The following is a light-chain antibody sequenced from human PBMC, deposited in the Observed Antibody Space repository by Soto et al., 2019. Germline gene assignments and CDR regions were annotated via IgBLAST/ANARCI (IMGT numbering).Light chain of an antibody. Sequence: QSALTQPASVSGSPGKSITISCTGTSSDVGGYDYVSWYQHHPGTAPKLMIYDVSNRPSGISNRFSGSKSGNTASLTISGLQAEDEGDYYCSSYTSSLTVVFGGGTKVTVL. V-gene: IGLV2-14*03. J-gene: IGLJ2*01. CDR1: SSDVGGYDY. CDR2: DVS. CDR3: SSYTSSLTVV.